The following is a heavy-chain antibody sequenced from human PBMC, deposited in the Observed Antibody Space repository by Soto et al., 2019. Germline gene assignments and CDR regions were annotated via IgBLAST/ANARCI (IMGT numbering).Heavy chain of an antibody. Sequence: EGQLVESGGGLVQPGGSLRLSCAASGLIVSDNFLSWVRQAPGKGLEWVSVIYSGGGTDYADSVKGRFTVSRDNSQNTLYIQMNSLRAEDTAVYYCTRSRGAARSQDLWGQGTMVIVSS. D-gene: IGHD6-6*01. J-gene: IGHJ3*01. CDR3: TRSRGAARSQDL. V-gene: IGHV3-66*01. CDR1: GLIVSDNF. CDR2: IYSGGGT.